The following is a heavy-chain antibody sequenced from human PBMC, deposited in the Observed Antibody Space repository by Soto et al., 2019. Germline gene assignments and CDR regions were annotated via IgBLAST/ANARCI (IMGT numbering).Heavy chain of an antibody. CDR1: GFTFSGSA. CDR3: TRHGYYDSSGYYWGDFDY. CDR2: IRSKANSYAT. J-gene: IGHJ4*02. D-gene: IGHD3-22*01. Sequence: PGGSLRLSCAASGFTFSGSAMHWVRQASGKGLEWVGRIRSKANSYATAYAASVKGRFTISRDDSKNTAYLQMNSLKTEDTAVYYCTRHGYYDSSGYYWGDFDYWGQGTLVTVSS. V-gene: IGHV3-73*01.